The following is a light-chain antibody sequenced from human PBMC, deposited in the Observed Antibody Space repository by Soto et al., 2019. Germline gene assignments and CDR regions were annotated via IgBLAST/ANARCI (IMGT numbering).Light chain of an antibody. CDR2: QVT. V-gene: IGLV2-14*01. Sequence: QSALPQPSSVCGSLGQSITISFTGTSRDIAGYNYISWYQQLPGKAPKLMIYQVTIRPSGISNRFSGSKSGNTASLTISGLQAEDEADYYCTSFSSSTSLYVFGTGTKVTVL. CDR3: TSFSSSTSLYV. CDR1: SRDIAGYNY. J-gene: IGLJ1*01.